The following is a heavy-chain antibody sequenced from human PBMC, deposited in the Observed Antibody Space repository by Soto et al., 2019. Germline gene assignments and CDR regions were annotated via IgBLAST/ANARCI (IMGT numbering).Heavy chain of an antibody. CDR3: AKMTRGYTYGLDY. Sequence: GGSLRLSCAASGFTFSSYWMHWVRQAPGKGLVWVSRINSDGSSTTYADSVKGRFTISRDNSKSTLHLQMNRLRAEDTAVYYCAKMTRGYTYGLDYWGQGTLVTVSS. CDR1: GFTFSSYW. J-gene: IGHJ4*02. CDR2: INSDGSST. D-gene: IGHD5-12*01. V-gene: IGHV3-74*01.